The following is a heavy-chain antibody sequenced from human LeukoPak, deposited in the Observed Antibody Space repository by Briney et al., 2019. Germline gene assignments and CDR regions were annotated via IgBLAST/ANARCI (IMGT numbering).Heavy chain of an antibody. D-gene: IGHD1-14*01. Sequence: GGSLRLSCAASGFTFSSYWMSWVRQAPGKGLEWVANIKQDGSEKYYVDSVKGRFTISRDNAKNSLYLQMNSLRAEDTAVYYCARTRTRASTTYYFDYWGQGTLVTVSS. CDR2: IKQDGSEK. CDR3: ARTRTRASTTYYFDY. J-gene: IGHJ4*02. V-gene: IGHV3-7*01. CDR1: GFTFSSYW.